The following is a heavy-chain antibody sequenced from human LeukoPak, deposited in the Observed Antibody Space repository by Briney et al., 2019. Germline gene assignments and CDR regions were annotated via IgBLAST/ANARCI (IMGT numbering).Heavy chain of an antibody. Sequence: GGSLRLSCAASGFTLSSYSMSWVRQAPGKGLEWVSYISSSTTTMYYSDSVKGRFTISRDNSRNMLYLQMNSLRAEDTAVYYSTRDWNDLDYWGQGTLVTVSS. CDR1: GFTLSSYS. CDR3: TRDWNDLDY. D-gene: IGHD1-1*01. J-gene: IGHJ4*02. V-gene: IGHV3-48*01. CDR2: ISSSTTTM.